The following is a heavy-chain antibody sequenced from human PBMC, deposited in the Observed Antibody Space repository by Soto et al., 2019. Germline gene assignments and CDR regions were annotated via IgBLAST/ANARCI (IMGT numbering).Heavy chain of an antibody. Sequence: QVHLVQSGPETRTPGASLKVSCKASGYTFIGYYIHWIRQAPGQGLEWLGYINPQTGAPTYAQKFKGSVTMTRDTTPRPAYMELRTLTSNDTAVYYCAKAGGISSARLVTWFDPWGQGTLVSVSS. D-gene: IGHD3-22*01. J-gene: IGHJ5*02. V-gene: IGHV1-2*04. CDR3: AKAGGISSARLVTWFDP. CDR1: GYTFIGYY. CDR2: INPQTGAP.